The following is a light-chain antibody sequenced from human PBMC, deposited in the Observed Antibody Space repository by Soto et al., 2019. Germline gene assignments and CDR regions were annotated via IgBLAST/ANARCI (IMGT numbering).Light chain of an antibody. CDR3: QLYGSSLN. Sequence: EVVLTQSPGTLSLSPGERATLSCRASQSLRRNYIAWYQQRPGRAPRLLIYGASSRATGIPDRFSGSGSGTAFSLTISRLETEDFAIYHCQLYGSSLNFGGGTK. V-gene: IGKV3-20*01. CDR1: QSLRRNY. CDR2: GAS. J-gene: IGKJ4*01.